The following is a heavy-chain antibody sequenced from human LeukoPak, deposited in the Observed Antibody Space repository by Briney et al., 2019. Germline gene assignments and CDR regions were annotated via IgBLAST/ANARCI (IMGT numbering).Heavy chain of an antibody. CDR3: ARESGSTGFDP. Sequence: SETLSLTCTVSGGSISSYYWSWIRQPPGKGLEWIGYIYYSGSTNYNPSLKSRVTISVDTSKNQFSLKLSSVTAADTAVYYCARESGSTGFDPWGQGTLVTVSS. D-gene: IGHD1-26*01. J-gene: IGHJ5*02. CDR2: IYYSGST. V-gene: IGHV4-59*01. CDR1: GGSISSYY.